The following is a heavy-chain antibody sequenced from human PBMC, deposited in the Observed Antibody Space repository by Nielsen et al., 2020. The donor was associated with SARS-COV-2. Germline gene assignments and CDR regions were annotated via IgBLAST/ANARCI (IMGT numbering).Heavy chain of an antibody. CDR3: ARLPAGTVSFDI. CDR1: GASITNTY. V-gene: IGHV4-59*08. J-gene: IGHJ3*02. D-gene: IGHD2-2*01. CDR2: SDHSWRI. Sequence: SETLSLTCAVSGASITNTYWAWIRQSPGKRLEWIAYSDHSWRINYNPSLKSRATISADTFNDRISLKLTSVTAADTGAYYCARLPAGTVSFDIWGQGTMVTVSS.